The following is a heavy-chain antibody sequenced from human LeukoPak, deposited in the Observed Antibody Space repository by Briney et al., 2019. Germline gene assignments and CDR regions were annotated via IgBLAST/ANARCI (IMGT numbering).Heavy chain of an antibody. D-gene: IGHD3-22*01. CDR2: ISGSGGST. V-gene: IGHV3-23*01. CDR3: AKRRDGPFGYSPGYFDY. Sequence: PGGSLRLSCAASGFTFSSYAMSWVRQAPGKGLEWVSAISGSGGSTYYADSVKGRFTISRDNSKNTLYLQMNSLRAEDTAVYYCAKRRDGPFGYSPGYFDYWGQGTLVTASS. J-gene: IGHJ4*02. CDR1: GFTFSSYA.